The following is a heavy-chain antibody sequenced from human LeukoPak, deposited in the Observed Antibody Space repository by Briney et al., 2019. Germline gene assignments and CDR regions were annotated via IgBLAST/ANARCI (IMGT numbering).Heavy chain of an antibody. CDR3: ARHGSTVINWFDP. CDR1: AGSISNFY. CDR2: IHYSGST. D-gene: IGHD4-17*01. V-gene: IGHV4-59*08. J-gene: IGHJ5*02. Sequence: TSETLSLTCSVSAGSISNFYWSWIRQPPGKGLEWIGYIHYSGSTSYNPSLKSRVTMSVDTSKNQFSLKPSSVTAADTAVYYCARHGSTVINWFDPWGQGTLVTVSS.